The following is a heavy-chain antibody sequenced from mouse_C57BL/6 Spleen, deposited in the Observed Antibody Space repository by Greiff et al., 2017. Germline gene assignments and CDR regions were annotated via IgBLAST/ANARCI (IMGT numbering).Heavy chain of an antibody. V-gene: IGHV5-4*01. CDR3: ARDPGRGAMDY. CDR1: GFTFSSYA. D-gene: IGHD3-3*01. Sequence: EVLLVESGGGLVKPGGSLKLSCAASGFTFSSYAMSWVRQTPEKRLEWVATISDGGSYTYYPDNVKGRFTISRDNAKNNLYLQMSHLKSEDTAMYYCARDPGRGAMDYWGQGTSVTVSS. J-gene: IGHJ4*01. CDR2: ISDGGSYT.